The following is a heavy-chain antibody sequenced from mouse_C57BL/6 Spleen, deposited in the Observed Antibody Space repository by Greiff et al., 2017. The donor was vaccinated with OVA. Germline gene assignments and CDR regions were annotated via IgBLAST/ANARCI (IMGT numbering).Heavy chain of an antibody. V-gene: IGHV5-17*01. J-gene: IGHJ4*01. Sequence: EVKVVESGGGLVKPGGSLKLSCAASGFTFSDYGMHWVRQAPEKGLEWVAYISSGSSSISYADTVKGRFTITRDNAKNTLFLQMTSLRSEETAMYYGERRRNNDGGGDAMDYWGQGTSVTVSS. CDR1: GFTFSDYG. D-gene: IGHD1-3*01. CDR2: ISSGSSSI. CDR3: ERRRNNDGGGDAMDY.